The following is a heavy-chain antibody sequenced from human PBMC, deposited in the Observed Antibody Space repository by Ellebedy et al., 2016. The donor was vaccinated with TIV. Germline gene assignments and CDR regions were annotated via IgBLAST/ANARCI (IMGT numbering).Heavy chain of an antibody. D-gene: IGHD4-11*01. J-gene: IGHJ5*01. Sequence: MPSETLSLTCTVSSVSISSGAYYWSWIRQFSGKGLEWIGYINHRGSAYDNPYLRSRATISIDTPNNEFFLNLTSATAAETARYYCVREGAYSNPFDSWGQGTLVAVST. CDR2: INHRGSA. CDR3: VREGAYSNPFDS. V-gene: IGHV4-31*03. CDR1: SVSISSGAYY.